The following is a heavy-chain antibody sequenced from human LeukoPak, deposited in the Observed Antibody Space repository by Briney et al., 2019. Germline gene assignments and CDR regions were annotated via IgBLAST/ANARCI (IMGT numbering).Heavy chain of an antibody. V-gene: IGHV4-61*05. CDR1: GGSISSSSYY. CDR3: ARRNYGDYDHYFDS. D-gene: IGHD4-17*01. Sequence: TASETLSLTCTVSGGSISSSSYYWGWLRQPPGKGLEWIGYISYSGTTNHNPSLRSRVTIITDTSKNQFSLRLSSVTAADTAVYYCARRNYGDYDHYFDSWGQGTLVTVSS. J-gene: IGHJ4*02. CDR2: ISYSGTT.